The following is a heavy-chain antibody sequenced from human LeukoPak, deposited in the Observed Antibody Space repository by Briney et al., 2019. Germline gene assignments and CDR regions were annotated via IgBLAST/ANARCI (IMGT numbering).Heavy chain of an antibody. CDR2: IYYSGST. D-gene: IGHD6-19*01. Sequence: SETLSLTCTVSGGSISSSSYYWGWIRQPPGKGLEWIGSIYYSGSTYYNPSLKSRVTISVDTSKNQFSLKLSSVTAADTAVYYCARGPRSSGWPAISARYFDLWGRGTLVTVSS. V-gene: IGHV4-39*01. CDR3: ARGPRSSGWPAISARYFDL. J-gene: IGHJ2*01. CDR1: GGSISSSSYY.